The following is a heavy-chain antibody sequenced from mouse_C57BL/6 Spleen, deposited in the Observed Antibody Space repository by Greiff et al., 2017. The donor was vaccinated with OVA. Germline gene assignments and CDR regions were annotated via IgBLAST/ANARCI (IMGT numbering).Heavy chain of an antibody. V-gene: IGHV1-15*01. J-gene: IGHJ3*01. CDR3: TRYDGAWFAY. D-gene: IGHD2-12*01. Sequence: QVQLKQSGAELVRPGASVTLSCKASGYTFTDYEMHWVKQTPVHGLEWIGAIDPETGGTAYNQKFKGKAILTADKSSSTAYMELRSLTSEDSAVYYCTRYDGAWFAYWGQGTLVTVSA. CDR2: IDPETGGT. CDR1: GYTFTDYE.